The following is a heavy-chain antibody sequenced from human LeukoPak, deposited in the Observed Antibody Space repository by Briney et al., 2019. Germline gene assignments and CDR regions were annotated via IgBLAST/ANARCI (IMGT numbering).Heavy chain of an antibody. CDR1: GFTFSSYD. CDR2: IGIAGDT. V-gene: IGHV3-13*04. CDR3: ARGGDRDY. Sequence: PGGSLRLSCAASGFTFSSYDMHWVRHVTGKRLEWVSAIGIAGDTYYLDSVKGRFTISRENAKNSLYLQVNSLRAGDTAVYYCARGGDRDYWGQGTLVTVSS. J-gene: IGHJ4*02.